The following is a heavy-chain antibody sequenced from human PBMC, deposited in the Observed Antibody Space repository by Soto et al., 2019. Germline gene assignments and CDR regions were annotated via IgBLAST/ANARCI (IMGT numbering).Heavy chain of an antibody. Sequence: QVQLVESGGGVVQPGRSLRLSCAASGFTFSNYAMHLVRQAPGKGLEWVAVISYDGSNKYYADSVKGRFTISRDNSKNTLLLQMNSLRTGDTAVYYCTRDSRFAPAFEYWGQGTLVSVSS. CDR1: GFTFSNYA. J-gene: IGHJ4*02. CDR2: ISYDGSNK. D-gene: IGHD2-2*01. V-gene: IGHV3-30-3*01. CDR3: TRDSRFAPAFEY.